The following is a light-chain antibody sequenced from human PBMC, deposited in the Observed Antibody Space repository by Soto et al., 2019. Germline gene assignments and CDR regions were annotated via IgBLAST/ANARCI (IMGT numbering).Light chain of an antibody. CDR2: GNS. CDR1: SSNIGAGYD. CDR3: QSSDSSLGGWV. V-gene: IGLV1-40*01. J-gene: IGLJ3*02. Sequence: QPVLTQPPSVSGAPGQRVTISCTGSSSNIGAGYDVHWYQQLPGTAPKLLIYGNSNRPSGVPDRFSGSKSGTSASLAITGLQADDEADYYCQSSDSSLGGWVFGGGTKLTVL.